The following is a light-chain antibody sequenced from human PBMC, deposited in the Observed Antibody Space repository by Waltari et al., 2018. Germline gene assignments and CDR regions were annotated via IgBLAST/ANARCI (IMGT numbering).Light chain of an antibody. Sequence: EIVLTQSPGTLSLSPGERATLSCRASQSVSRALAWYQQRPGQAPRLLIYGASSRATGIPDRFSGSGSGTDFSLTISRLEPEDFAVYYCQNYVRLPATFGQGTKVEI. CDR2: GAS. CDR3: QNYVRLPAT. J-gene: IGKJ1*01. CDR1: QSVSRA. V-gene: IGKV3-20*01.